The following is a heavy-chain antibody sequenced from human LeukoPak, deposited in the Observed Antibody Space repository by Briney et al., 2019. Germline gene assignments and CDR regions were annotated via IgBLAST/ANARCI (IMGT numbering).Heavy chain of an antibody. CDR2: IYHSGST. CDR3: ARDASDY. Sequence: PSETLSLTCTVSGYPISSGYYWGWIRQPPGKGLEWIGSIYHSGSTYYNPSLKSRVTISVDTSKNQFSLRLSSVTAADTAVYYCARDASDYWGQGTLVTVSS. J-gene: IGHJ4*02. V-gene: IGHV4-38-2*02. CDR1: GYPISSGYY.